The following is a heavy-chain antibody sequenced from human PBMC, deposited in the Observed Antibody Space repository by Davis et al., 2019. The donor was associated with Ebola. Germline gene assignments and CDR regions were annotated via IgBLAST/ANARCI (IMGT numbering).Heavy chain of an antibody. CDR1: GGAISIYY. V-gene: IGHV4-59*01. CDR2: IYYSGST. Sequence: PSETLSLTCTVSGGAISIYYWSWIRQPPGKGLEWLGYIYYSGSTNYNPSLKSRVTISVDTSKNQFSLKLSSVTAADTAIYFCARYDTTSQFDNWGQGTLITVSS. CDR3: ARYDTTSQFDN. D-gene: IGHD1-26*01. J-gene: IGHJ4*02.